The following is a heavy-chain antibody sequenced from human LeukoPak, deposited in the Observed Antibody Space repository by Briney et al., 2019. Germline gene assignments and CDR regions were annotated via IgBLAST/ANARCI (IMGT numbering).Heavy chain of an antibody. D-gene: IGHD5-18*01. CDR3: ARSTAMFTYLDY. CDR1: GFTFSSYE. V-gene: IGHV3-48*03. CDR2: ITSGGNTI. J-gene: IGHJ4*02. Sequence: PGGSLRLSCAASGFTFSSYEMNLVRQAPGKGLERVSYITSGGNTIKYVDSVKGRFTMSRDNAKNSLDLQMNSLRAEDTAVYYCARSTAMFTYLDYWGQGTLVTVSS.